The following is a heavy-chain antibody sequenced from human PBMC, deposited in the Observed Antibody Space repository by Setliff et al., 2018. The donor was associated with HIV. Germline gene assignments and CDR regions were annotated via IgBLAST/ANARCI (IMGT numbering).Heavy chain of an antibody. CDR3: ARQGNIVVVTQRTKEYFHH. J-gene: IGHJ1*01. V-gene: IGHV4-38-2*01. Sequence: PSETLSLTCAVSGYSISSGHYWGWIRQPPGKGLEWIGSIYHSGSTYYNPSLKSRVTISVDTSKNQFSLRLNSVTAADTAVYYCARQGNIVVVTQRTKEYFHHWGQGTLVTVSS. CDR1: GYSISSGHY. CDR2: IYHSGST. D-gene: IGHD2-21*02.